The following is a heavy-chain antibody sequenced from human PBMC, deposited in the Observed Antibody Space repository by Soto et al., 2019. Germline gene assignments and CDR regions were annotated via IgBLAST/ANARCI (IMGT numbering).Heavy chain of an antibody. CDR3: ARAFPYYYDSSGYRDDAFDS. CDR2: IYHSGST. J-gene: IGHJ3*02. Sequence: QVQLQESGPGLVKPSGTLSLTCAVSGGSISSSNWWSWVRQPPGKGLEWIGEIYHSGSTNYNPSHKGRVTISVDKSKNHCSLKLSSVTAADTAVYYCARAFPYYYDSSGYRDDAFDSWGQGTMVTVSS. D-gene: IGHD3-22*01. CDR1: GGSISSSNW. V-gene: IGHV4-4*02.